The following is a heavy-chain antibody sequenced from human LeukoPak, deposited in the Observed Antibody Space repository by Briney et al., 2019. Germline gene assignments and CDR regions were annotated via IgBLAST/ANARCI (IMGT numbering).Heavy chain of an antibody. CDR1: GFAFSRSA. CDR2: ISYNGGNE. D-gene: IGHD3-16*01. V-gene: IGHV3-30*04. J-gene: IGHJ4*02. Sequence: GGSLRLSCAASGFAFSRSAMHWARQAPGKGLEWVSLISYNGGNEYYADSVKGRFTVSRDNAKNTLYLQMNSLRADDTAVYYCGRAGFGELYPYVDSWGQGTLVTVYS. CDR3: GRAGFGELYPYVDS.